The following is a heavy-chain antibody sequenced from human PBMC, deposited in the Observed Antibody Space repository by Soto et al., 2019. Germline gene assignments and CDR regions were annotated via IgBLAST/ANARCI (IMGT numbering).Heavy chain of an antibody. J-gene: IGHJ5*02. CDR1: GFTFSSYA. D-gene: IGHD3-9*01. CDR3: AKDFSQYDILTGYDWFDP. CDR2: ISGSGGST. Sequence: PGGSLRLSCAASGFTFSSYAMSWVRQAPGKGLEWVSAISGSGGSTYYADSVKGRFTISRDNPKNTLYLQMNSLRAEDTAVYYCAKDFSQYDILTGYDWFDPWGQGTLVTVSS. V-gene: IGHV3-23*01.